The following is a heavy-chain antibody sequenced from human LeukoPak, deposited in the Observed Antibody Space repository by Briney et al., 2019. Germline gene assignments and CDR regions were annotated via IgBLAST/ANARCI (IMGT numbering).Heavy chain of an antibody. CDR2: ISDDGTTT. CDR3: AKDQGSGWFGGFDI. V-gene: IGHV3-30*18. CDR1: GIKLSNYG. Sequence: PGGSLRLSCVVSGIKLSNYGMSWVRQAPDKGLEWVAVISDDGTTTFYADSVKGRITISRDNSKNTLYLQMNSLRADDTAVYYCAKDQGSGWFGGFDIWGQGTMVTVSS. D-gene: IGHD6-19*01. J-gene: IGHJ3*02.